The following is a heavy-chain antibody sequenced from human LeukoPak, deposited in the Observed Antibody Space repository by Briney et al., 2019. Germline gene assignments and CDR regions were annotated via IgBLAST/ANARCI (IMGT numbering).Heavy chain of an antibody. Sequence: GASVKVSCKASGYTFTSYDINWVRQATGQGLEWMGWMNPNSGNTGYAQKFQGRVTITRNTSISTAYMELSSLRSEDTAVYYCARRGVPLRAAISDAFDIWGQGTMVTVSS. CDR2: MNPNSGNT. CDR3: ARRGVPLRAAISDAFDI. V-gene: IGHV1-8*03. J-gene: IGHJ3*02. CDR1: GYTFTSYD. D-gene: IGHD5-24*01.